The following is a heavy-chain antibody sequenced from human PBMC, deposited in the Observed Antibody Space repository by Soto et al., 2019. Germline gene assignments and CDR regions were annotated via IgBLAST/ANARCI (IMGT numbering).Heavy chain of an antibody. Sequence: QVRLVQAGAEVKKPGASVTDACKASGYTFTSYAMHWVRQAPGQRLEWMGWINAGNGNTKYSQKFKGRDTITRDTSANTAYMELSTLRSEDTAVYYCARDQLNQWLLPFDYWGEGTLVTVSS. D-gene: IGHD6-19*01. CDR3: ARDQLNQWLLPFDY. CDR2: INAGNGNT. V-gene: IGHV1-3*01. CDR1: GYTFTSYA. J-gene: IGHJ4*02.